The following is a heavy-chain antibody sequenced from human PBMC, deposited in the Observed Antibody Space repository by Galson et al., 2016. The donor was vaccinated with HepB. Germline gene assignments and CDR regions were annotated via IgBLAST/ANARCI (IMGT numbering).Heavy chain of an antibody. Sequence: QSGAEVKKPGESLRLSCKGSGYSLTNYWISWVRQMPGKGLEWMGRIDPTDSYTTYSPSFQGHVTLSADKSINTAYLQWTSLKASDTAMYYRTRQGIYGAYDWVDRAFHSWGQGTMVTVSS. CDR1: GYSLTNYW. CDR3: TRQGIYGAYDWVDRAFHS. CDR2: IDPTDSYT. D-gene: IGHD4-17*01. J-gene: IGHJ3*02. V-gene: IGHV5-10-1*01.